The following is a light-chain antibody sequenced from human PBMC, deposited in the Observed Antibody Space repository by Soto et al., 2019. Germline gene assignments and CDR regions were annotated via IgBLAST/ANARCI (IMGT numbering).Light chain of an antibody. CDR2: AAS. J-gene: IGKJ1*01. CDR3: QHYGISFTCT. CDR1: QSVTSKY. V-gene: IGKV3-20*01. Sequence: VLTQSPGSVSLSPGERATLSCRASQSVTSKYLAWYQQKPGQAPRLLICAASSRAAGIPDRFSSSGSGTDFSLTISRLEPEDFAVYYCQHYGISFTCTFGQGTKVEVK.